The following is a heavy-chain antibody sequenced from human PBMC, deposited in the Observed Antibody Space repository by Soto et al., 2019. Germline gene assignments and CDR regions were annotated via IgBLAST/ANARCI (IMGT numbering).Heavy chain of an antibody. J-gene: IGHJ4*02. D-gene: IGHD2-21*02. V-gene: IGHV3-9*01. Sequence: EVQLVESGGGLVQPGRSLRLSCAASGFTFDDYAMHWVRQAPGKGLEWVLGISWNSGSIGYADSVKGRFTISRDNAKNSLYLQMNSLRAEDTALYYCAKGRLATHVVTATLLDYWGQGTLVTVSS. CDR3: AKGRLATHVVTATLLDY. CDR2: ISWNSGSI. CDR1: GFTFDDYA.